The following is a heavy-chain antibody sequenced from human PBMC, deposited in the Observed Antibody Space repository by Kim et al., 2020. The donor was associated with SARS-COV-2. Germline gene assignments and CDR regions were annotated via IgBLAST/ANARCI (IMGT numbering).Heavy chain of an antibody. J-gene: IGHJ4*02. CDR1: GFTFSSYG. V-gene: IGHV3-33*01. Sequence: GGSLRLSCAASGFTFSSYGMHWVRQAPGKGLEWVAVIWSDGSDKYYADSVKGRFTISRDNSKNTLYLQMNSLRAEDTAVYYCAREAQVDTAMPEGLDYWGQGALVTVSS. D-gene: IGHD5-18*01. CDR2: IWSDGSDK. CDR3: AREAQVDTAMPEGLDY.